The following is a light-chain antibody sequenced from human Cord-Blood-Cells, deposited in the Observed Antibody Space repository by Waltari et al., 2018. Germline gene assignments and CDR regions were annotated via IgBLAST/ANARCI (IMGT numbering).Light chain of an antibody. Sequence: EIVMPQSPATLSVSPGERATRSCRASQSVSSNLAWYQQKPGQAPRLLIYGASTSATGIPARFSGSGAGTEFTLTISSLQSEDVAVYYCQQYNNWPPITVGQGTRLEIK. CDR1: QSVSSN. CDR3: QQYNNWPPIT. J-gene: IGKJ5*01. V-gene: IGKV3-15*01. CDR2: GAS.